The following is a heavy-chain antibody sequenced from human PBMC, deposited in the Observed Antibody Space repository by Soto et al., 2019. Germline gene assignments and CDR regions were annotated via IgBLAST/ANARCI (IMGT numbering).Heavy chain of an antibody. CDR1: GYTFSSYG. Sequence: QVQLVQSGAEVKKPGASVRVSCKASGYTFSSYGISWVRQAPGQGLEWMGWISGYSGNTNNARKFKCRVTMTTDTSTSTAYMELRSLRSDDTAVYYCARDGGVARDDILTAYYPAIPLDYWGQGTLVTVSS. CDR2: ISGYSGNT. J-gene: IGHJ4*02. D-gene: IGHD3-9*01. V-gene: IGHV1-18*01. CDR3: ARDGGVARDDILTAYYPAIPLDY.